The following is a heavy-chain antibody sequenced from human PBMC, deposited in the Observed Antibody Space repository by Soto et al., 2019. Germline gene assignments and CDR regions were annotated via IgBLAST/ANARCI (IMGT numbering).Heavy chain of an antibody. CDR2: ISYDGSNK. Sequence: QVQLVESGGGVVQPGRSLRLSCAASGFTFSSYAMHWVRQAPGKGLEWVAVISYDGSNKYYADSVKGRFTISRDNSKNTLYLQMNSLRAEDTAVYYCASTGMVYGVGYYYYYGMDVW. V-gene: IGHV3-30-3*01. CDR1: GFTFSSYA. CDR3: ASTGMVYGVGYYYYYGMDV. J-gene: IGHJ6*01. D-gene: IGHD2-8*01.